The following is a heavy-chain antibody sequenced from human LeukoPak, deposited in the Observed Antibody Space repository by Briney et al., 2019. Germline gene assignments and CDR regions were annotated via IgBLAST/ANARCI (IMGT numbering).Heavy chain of an antibody. CDR3: ARDYDSSGYYGN. D-gene: IGHD3-22*01. CDR1: GGSITSYY. Sequence: PSETLSLTCTVSGGSITSYYWSWIRQPPGKGLEWIGYIYHSGSTNYNPPLKSRVTISVDTSKNQFSLKLSSVTAADTAVYYCARDYDSSGYYGNWGQGTLVTVSS. V-gene: IGHV4-59*01. CDR2: IYHSGST. J-gene: IGHJ4*02.